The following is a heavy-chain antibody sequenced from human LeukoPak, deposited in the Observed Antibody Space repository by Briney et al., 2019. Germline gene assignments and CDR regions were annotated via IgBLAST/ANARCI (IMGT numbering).Heavy chain of an antibody. CDR2: ISYDGNNK. CDR1: GFTFSSYA. J-gene: IGHJ4*02. V-gene: IGHV3-30-3*01. D-gene: IGHD6-19*01. Sequence: GGSLRLSCTVSGFTFSSYAIHWVRQAPGKGLEWVAVISYDGNNKYYADSVRGRFTISRDNSRDTLYLQMNSLRAEDTAVYYCARDFSPYTNGWYAGYWGQGTLVTVSS. CDR3: ARDFSPYTNGWYAGY.